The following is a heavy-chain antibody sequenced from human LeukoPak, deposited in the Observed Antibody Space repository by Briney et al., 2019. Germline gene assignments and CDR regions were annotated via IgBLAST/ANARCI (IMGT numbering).Heavy chain of an antibody. CDR2: ITRSGRTP. Sequence: GGSLRLSCEASGFTFNTHAMSWVRQAPGKGLEWVASITRSGRTPYYTDSVKGRFTISRDNSKNTLYLQMNSLRGEDTAVYYCAKDRPNFYEASGSYYKIKGDFWGQGSLVTVSS. D-gene: IGHD3-10*01. V-gene: IGHV3-23*01. J-gene: IGHJ4*02. CDR3: AKDRPNFYEASGSYYKIKGDF. CDR1: GFTFNTHA.